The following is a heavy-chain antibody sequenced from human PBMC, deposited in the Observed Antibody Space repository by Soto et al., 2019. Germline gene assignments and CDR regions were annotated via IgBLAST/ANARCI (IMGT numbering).Heavy chain of an antibody. D-gene: IGHD3-10*01. Sequence: GGSLRLSCAASGFTFSSYSMNWVRQAPGKGLEWVSSISSSSSYIYYADSVKGRFTISRDNAKNSLYLQMNSLRAEDTAVYYCARDYYGSGSVGWFDPWGQGTLVTVSS. CDR3: ARDYYGSGSVGWFDP. V-gene: IGHV3-21*01. CDR1: GFTFSSYS. J-gene: IGHJ5*02. CDR2: ISSSSSYI.